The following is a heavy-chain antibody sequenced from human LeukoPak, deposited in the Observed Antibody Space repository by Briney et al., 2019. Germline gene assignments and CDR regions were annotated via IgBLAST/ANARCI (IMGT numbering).Heavy chain of an antibody. CDR3: AKDRGVRGAINWFDP. J-gene: IGHJ5*02. CDR1: GFTFSSYA. V-gene: IGHV3-23*01. Sequence: GGSLRLSCAASGFTFSSYAMSWVRQAPGKGLEWVSAISGSGGSTYYADSVKGRFAISRDNSKNTLYLQMSSLRAEDTAVYYCAKDRGVRGAINWFDPWGQGTLVTVSS. CDR2: ISGSGGST. D-gene: IGHD3-10*01.